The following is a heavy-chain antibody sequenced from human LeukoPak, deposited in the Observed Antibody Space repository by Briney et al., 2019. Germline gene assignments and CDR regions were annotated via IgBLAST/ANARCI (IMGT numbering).Heavy chain of an antibody. V-gene: IGHV4-59*01. CDR2: IYYSGSA. J-gene: IGHJ4*02. Sequence: KPSETLSLTCTVSGGSISSNYWSWIRQPPGKGLEWIGYIYYSGSANYNPSLESRVTLSVDTSKNQFSLKLSSVTAADTAVYYCAREYYGSGNSSPSHSNYWGQGTRVTVSS. D-gene: IGHD3-10*01. CDR1: GGSISSNY. CDR3: AREYYGSGNSSPSHSNY.